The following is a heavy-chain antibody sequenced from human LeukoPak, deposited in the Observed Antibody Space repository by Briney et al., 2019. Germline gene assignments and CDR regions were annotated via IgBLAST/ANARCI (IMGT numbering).Heavy chain of an antibody. Sequence: SETLSLTCSVSGGSVTSYYWSWIRQPPGQGLEWIGHIHYSGSNNYNPSLKSRVTMFVDKFKNQISLRLSSVTAADTAVYYCARHGTVSSGSYFDYWGQGAQVTLS. CDR2: IHYSGSN. D-gene: IGHD1-26*01. V-gene: IGHV4-59*08. J-gene: IGHJ4*02. CDR1: GGSVTSYY. CDR3: ARHGTVSSGSYFDY.